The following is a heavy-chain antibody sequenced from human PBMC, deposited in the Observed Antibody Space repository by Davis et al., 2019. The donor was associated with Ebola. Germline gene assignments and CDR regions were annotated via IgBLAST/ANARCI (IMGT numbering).Heavy chain of an antibody. CDR2: IYYSGST. Sequence: SETLSLTCTVSGGSISSYYWSWIRQPPGKGLEWIGYIYYSGSTNYNPSLKSRVTILVDTSKNQFSLKLSSVTAADTAVYYCARIQYYYDSSGYHQGGFDYWGQGTLVTVSS. CDR1: GGSISSYY. J-gene: IGHJ4*02. V-gene: IGHV4-59*01. D-gene: IGHD3-22*01. CDR3: ARIQYYYDSSGYHQGGFDY.